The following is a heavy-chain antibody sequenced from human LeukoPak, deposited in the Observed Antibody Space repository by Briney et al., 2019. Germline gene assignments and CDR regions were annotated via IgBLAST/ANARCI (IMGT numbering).Heavy chain of an antibody. D-gene: IGHD5-24*01. V-gene: IGHV3-74*01. CDR3: VRDGDDFNFDY. CDR2: VIRDGSFT. J-gene: IGHJ4*02. CDR1: GFTFRSYW. Sequence: GGSLRLSCAASGFTFRSYWMHWVRQAPGKGLEWVSRVIRDGSFTNYADSVEGRFTISRDNAKNTLYLQMISLRAEDTAVYFCVRDGDDFNFDYWGQGSLVTVSS.